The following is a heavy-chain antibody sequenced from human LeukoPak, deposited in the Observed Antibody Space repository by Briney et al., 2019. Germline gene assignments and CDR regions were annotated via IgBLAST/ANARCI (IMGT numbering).Heavy chain of an antibody. CDR2: IKQDGSEM. Sequence: GGSLRISCAASGFTFNSYWMSWVRQAPGKGLEWVANIKQDGSEMQYVDSVKGRFTISRDNAKNSLYLQMNSLRAEDTAVYYCARNADWGRGTLVTVSS. CDR3: ARNAD. J-gene: IGHJ4*02. V-gene: IGHV3-7*01. CDR1: GFTFNSYW.